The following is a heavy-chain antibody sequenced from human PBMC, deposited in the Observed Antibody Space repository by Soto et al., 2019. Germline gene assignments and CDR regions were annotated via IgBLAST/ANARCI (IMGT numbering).Heavy chain of an antibody. CDR3: ARVFEGARGYSGYGSRPDYYYYYYMDV. V-gene: IGHV3-21*01. CDR1: GFTFSSYS. CDR2: ISSSSSYI. D-gene: IGHD5-12*01. Sequence: ESGGGLVKPGGSLSLSCAASGFTFSSYSMNWVRQAPGKGLEWVSSISSSSSYIYYADSVKGRFTISRDNAKNSLYLQMNSLRAEDTAVYYCARVFEGARGYSGYGSRPDYYYYYYMDVWGKGTTVTVSS. J-gene: IGHJ6*03.